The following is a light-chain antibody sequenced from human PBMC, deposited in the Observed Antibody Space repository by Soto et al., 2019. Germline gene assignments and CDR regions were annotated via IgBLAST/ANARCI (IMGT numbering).Light chain of an antibody. Sequence: DIQMTQSPSSVSASVGDRVTSTCRASQGIRSWLAWYQQKPGKAPKLLIYDASSLQSGVPSRFSGSGSGTDFTLTISSLLPEDFATYYCQQANSFPITFGQGTRLEIK. CDR1: QGIRSW. J-gene: IGKJ5*01. CDR2: DAS. V-gene: IGKV1D-12*01. CDR3: QQANSFPIT.